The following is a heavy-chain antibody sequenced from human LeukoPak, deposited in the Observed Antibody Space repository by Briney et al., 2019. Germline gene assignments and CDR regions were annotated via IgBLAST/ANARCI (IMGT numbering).Heavy chain of an antibody. CDR3: ARDRGRYHMDV. Sequence: GGSLRLSCAASGFTFSSYEMNWVRQAPGKGLEWVSYISSSGSTIYYADSVKGRFTISRDNAKNSLYLQMNSLRAEDTAVYYCARDRGRYHMDVWGKGTTVTISS. CDR2: ISSSGSTI. CDR1: GFTFSSYE. J-gene: IGHJ6*03. D-gene: IGHD6-25*01. V-gene: IGHV3-48*03.